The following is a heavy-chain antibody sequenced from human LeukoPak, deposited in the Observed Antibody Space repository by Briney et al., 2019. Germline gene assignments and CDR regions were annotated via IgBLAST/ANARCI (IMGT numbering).Heavy chain of an antibody. CDR2: IYYSGST. Sequence: SETLSLTCTVSGSSISGYYYNWIRQPPGKGLEWIGYIYYSGSTNYNPSLKSRVTISLDTSKNQFSLKLSSVTTADTAVYYCARSVVTLYWYFDLWGRGTLVTVSS. J-gene: IGHJ2*01. D-gene: IGHD4-23*01. V-gene: IGHV4-59*01. CDR3: ARSVVTLYWYFDL. CDR1: GSSISGYY.